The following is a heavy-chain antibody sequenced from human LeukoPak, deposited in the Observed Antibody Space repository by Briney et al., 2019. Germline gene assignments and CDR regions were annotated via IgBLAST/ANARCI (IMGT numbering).Heavy chain of an antibody. Sequence: SETLSLTCIVSGDSISSTSYYWAWIRQPPGKGLEWIGMISYSGSAYYTPSLRGRVTLSVDTSKNQFSLKLSSVTAADTAVYYCARDDGEVPAAMRGSWFDPWXQGTLVTVSS. J-gene: IGHJ5*02. D-gene: IGHD2-2*01. V-gene: IGHV4-39*07. CDR3: ARDDGEVPAAMRGSWFDP. CDR1: GDSISSTSYY. CDR2: ISYSGSA.